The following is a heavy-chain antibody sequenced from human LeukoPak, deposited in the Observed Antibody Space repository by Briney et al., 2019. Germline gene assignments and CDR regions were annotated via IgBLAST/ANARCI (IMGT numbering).Heavy chain of an antibody. J-gene: IGHJ4*02. D-gene: IGHD1-26*01. CDR2: ISGSGGST. Sequence: ETLSLTCTVSGGSISSSNYYWVWTRQPPGKGLEWVSAISGSGGSTYYADSVKGRFTISRDNSKNTLYLQMNSLRAEDTAVYYCAKELVVGVLDYWGQGTLVTVSS. V-gene: IGHV3-23*01. CDR3: AKELVVGVLDY. CDR1: GGSISSSNYY.